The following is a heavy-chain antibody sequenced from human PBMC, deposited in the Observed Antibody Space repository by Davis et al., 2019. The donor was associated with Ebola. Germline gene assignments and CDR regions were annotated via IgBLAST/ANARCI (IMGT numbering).Heavy chain of an antibody. D-gene: IGHD6-13*01. V-gene: IGHV7-4-1*02. CDR3: ARGHIAAAGRVFDI. Sequence: AASVKVSCKASGYTFTSYGISWVRQAPGQGLEWMGWINTNTGNPTYAQGFTGRFVFSLDTSVSTAYLQISSLKAEDTAVYYCARGHIAAAGRVFDIWGQGTMVTVSS. CDR1: GYTFTSYG. CDR2: INTNTGNP. J-gene: IGHJ3*02.